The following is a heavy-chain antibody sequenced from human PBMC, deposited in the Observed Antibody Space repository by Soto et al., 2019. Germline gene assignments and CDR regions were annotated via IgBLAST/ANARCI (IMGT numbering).Heavy chain of an antibody. J-gene: IGHJ3*02. Sequence: QVQLVKSGAEVKKPGSSVKVSCKASGGTFSSYTISWVRQAPGQGLEWMGRIIPILGIANYAQKFHGRVTITADKSTSKAYMKLSRLRSEDTAVYYCARGQQLVAFDIWGPGTMVTISA. V-gene: IGHV1-69*02. CDR3: ARGQQLVAFDI. D-gene: IGHD6-13*01. CDR2: IIPILGIA. CDR1: GGTFSSYT.